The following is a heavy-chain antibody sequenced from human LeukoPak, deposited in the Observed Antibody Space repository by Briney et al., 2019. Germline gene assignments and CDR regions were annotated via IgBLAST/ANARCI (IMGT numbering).Heavy chain of an antibody. CDR3: ARFRVGVFDY. V-gene: IGHV4-31*03. D-gene: IGHD1-26*01. J-gene: IGHJ4*02. CDR2: ISYSGST. CDR1: GDSINSGGYY. Sequence: PPETLSLTCTVSGDSINSGGYYWSWIRPHPGKGLEWIGYISYSGSTYYDPSLKSRLTISLDTSKNQFSLKLNSVTAADTAVYYCARFRVGVFDYWGQGTLVTVSS.